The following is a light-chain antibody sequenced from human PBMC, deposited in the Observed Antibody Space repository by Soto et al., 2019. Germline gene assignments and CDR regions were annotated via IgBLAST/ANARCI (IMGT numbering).Light chain of an antibody. CDR1: QYISSW. V-gene: IGKV1-5*01. Sequence: DIQMTQSPSSLSASIGDRVTITCRASQYISSWLAWYQQKPGKAPKLLMFDTFSLESGVPSRFSGSRSGTEFTLTISSLQPDDCATYYCQQYNSYSPLTFGGGTKVEIK. CDR3: QQYNSYSPLT. CDR2: DTF. J-gene: IGKJ4*01.